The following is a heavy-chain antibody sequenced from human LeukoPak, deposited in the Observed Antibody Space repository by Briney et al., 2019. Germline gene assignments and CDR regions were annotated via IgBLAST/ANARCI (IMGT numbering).Heavy chain of an antibody. CDR2: INHSGST. V-gene: IGHV4-34*01. D-gene: IGHD2-15*01. J-gene: IGHJ6*02. CDR1: GFTFSDYY. Sequence: GSLRLSCAASGFTFSDYYMSWIRQPPGKGLEWIGEINHSGSTNYNPSLKSRVTISVDTSKNQFSLKLSSVTAADTAVYYCARRGYCSGGSCYRGLYYYGMDVWGQGTTVTVSS. CDR3: ARRGYCSGGSCYRGLYYYGMDV.